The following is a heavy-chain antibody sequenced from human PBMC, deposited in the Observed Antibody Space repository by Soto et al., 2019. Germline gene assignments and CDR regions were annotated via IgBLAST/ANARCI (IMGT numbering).Heavy chain of an antibody. Sequence: PGGSLRLSCAASGFTFSSYAMSWVRQAPGKALEWVSGISDTGVSTYYADPVKGRFTISRDNSNNTLYLQMNSLRAEDTALYYCAKSYVIYSSSPVAMAVWGQGTTVTVSS. J-gene: IGHJ6*02. CDR1: GFTFSSYA. D-gene: IGHD6-6*01. V-gene: IGHV3-23*01. CDR2: ISDTGVST. CDR3: AKSYVIYSSSPVAMAV.